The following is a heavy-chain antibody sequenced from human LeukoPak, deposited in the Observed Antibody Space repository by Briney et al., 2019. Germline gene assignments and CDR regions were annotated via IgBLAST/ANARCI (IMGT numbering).Heavy chain of an antibody. J-gene: IGHJ3*02. D-gene: IGHD1-26*01. CDR2: IYHSGST. CDR3: ASSLGILQFGELLDAFDI. CDR1: GGSISSSNW. Sequence: KPSGTLSLTCAVSGGSISSSNWWSWVRQPPGKGLEWIGEIYHSGSTNYNPSLKSRVTISVDTSKNQFSLKLSSVTAADTAVYYCASSLGILQFGELLDAFDIWGQGTMVTVSS. V-gene: IGHV4-4*02.